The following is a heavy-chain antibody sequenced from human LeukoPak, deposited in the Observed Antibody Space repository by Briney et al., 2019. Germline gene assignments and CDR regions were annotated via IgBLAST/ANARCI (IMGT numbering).Heavy chain of an antibody. Sequence: SETLSLTCTVSGGSISSYYWSWIRQPPGKGLEWIGYIYYSGSTNYNPSLKSRVTISVDTSKNQFSLKLSSATAADTAVYYCAREGELYGSGSYYDYWGQGTLVTVSS. D-gene: IGHD3-10*01. CDR3: AREGELYGSGSYYDY. CDR2: IYYSGST. V-gene: IGHV4-59*01. CDR1: GGSISSYY. J-gene: IGHJ4*02.